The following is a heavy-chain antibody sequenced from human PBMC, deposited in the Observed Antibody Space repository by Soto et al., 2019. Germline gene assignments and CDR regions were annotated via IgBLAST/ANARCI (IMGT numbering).Heavy chain of an antibody. CDR2: IYYSGST. D-gene: IGHD3-22*01. CDR3: ARDGLDSRDLDY. V-gene: IGHV4-30-4*01. J-gene: IGHJ4*02. Sequence: SETLSLTCTVSGGSISSGDYYWSWIRQPPGKGLEWIGYIYYSGSTYYNPSLKSRVTISVDTSKNQFSLKLSSVTAADTAVYYCARDGLDSRDLDYWGQGTLVTVSS. CDR1: GGSISSGDYY.